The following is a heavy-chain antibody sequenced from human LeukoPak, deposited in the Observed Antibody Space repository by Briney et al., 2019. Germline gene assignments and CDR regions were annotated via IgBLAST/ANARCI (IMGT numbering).Heavy chain of an antibody. V-gene: IGHV3-21*01. J-gene: IGHJ4*02. D-gene: IGHD1-26*01. CDR1: GFTFSSYS. CDR3: ARAYSGSYGEYDY. Sequence: GGSLRLSCAASGFTFSSYSMNWVRQAPGEGLEWVSSISSSSSYIYYADSVKGRFTISRDNAKNSLYLQMNSLRAEDTAVYYCARAYSGSYGEYDYWGQGTLATVSS. CDR2: ISSSSSYI.